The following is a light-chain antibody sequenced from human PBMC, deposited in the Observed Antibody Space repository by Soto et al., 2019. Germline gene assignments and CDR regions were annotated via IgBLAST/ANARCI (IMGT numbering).Light chain of an antibody. CDR3: QQYNSYRA. J-gene: IGKJ1*01. Sequence: DIQMTQYPSTLSASVGDRVTITCRARQSISSWLAWYQQKPGKAPKLLIYKASTLQSGVPSRFSGSGSVTEFTLTISSLQPDDFATYYCQQYNSYRAFDQGTKVEIK. CDR1: QSISSW. V-gene: IGKV1-5*03. CDR2: KAS.